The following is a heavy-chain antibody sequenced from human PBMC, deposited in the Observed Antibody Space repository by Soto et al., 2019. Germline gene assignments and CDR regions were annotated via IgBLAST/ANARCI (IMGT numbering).Heavy chain of an antibody. Sequence: SVKISCKASGGTFSSYAISWVRQAPGQGLEWMGGIIPIFGTANYAQKFQGRVTITADESTSTAYMELSSLRSEDTAVYYCVRSGIAAAGPRFDPWGQGTLVTVS. D-gene: IGHD6-13*01. CDR1: GGTFSSYA. CDR2: IIPIFGTA. J-gene: IGHJ5*02. V-gene: IGHV1-69*13. CDR3: VRSGIAAAGPRFDP.